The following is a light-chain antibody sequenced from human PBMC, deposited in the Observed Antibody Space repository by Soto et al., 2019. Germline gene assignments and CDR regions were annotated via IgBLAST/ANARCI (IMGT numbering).Light chain of an antibody. CDR2: GVS. J-gene: IGKJ2*01. CDR1: QSVNSN. CDR3: QQYNNWPPYT. Sequence: EIVMTQSPATLSVSPGERATLSCRASQSVNSNLAWYQQKPGQAPSLLIYGVSTRATAVPARLSGSGSGTEFTLPISSLQSEDFGVYYCQQYNNWPPYTFGQGTKVEIE. V-gene: IGKV3-15*01.